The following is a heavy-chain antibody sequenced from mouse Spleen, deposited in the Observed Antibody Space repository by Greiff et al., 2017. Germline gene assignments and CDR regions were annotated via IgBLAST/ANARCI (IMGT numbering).Heavy chain of an antibody. Sequence: VQLQQPGAELVKPGASVKLSCKASGYTFTSYWMQWVKQRPGQGLEWIGEIDPSDSYTNYNQKFKGKATLTVDTSSSTAYMQLSSLTSEDSAVYYCARNALDYWGQGTTLTVSS. CDR2: IDPSDSYT. J-gene: IGHJ2*01. V-gene: IGHV1-50*01. CDR1: GYTFTSYW. CDR3: ARNALDY.